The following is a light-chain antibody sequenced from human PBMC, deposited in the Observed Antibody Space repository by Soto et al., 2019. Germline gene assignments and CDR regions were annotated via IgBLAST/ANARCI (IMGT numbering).Light chain of an antibody. V-gene: IGKV1-5*03. CDR3: QQSNNYPWT. CDR1: QYIHND. Sequence: DIQMTQSPSTLSASGGDRVTITCRASQYIHNDLAWYQQKPGEAPKLLIYEAANLESGVPSRFSGSGTGTEFTLTISSLQPDDFATYYCQQSNNYPWTFGQGTRVEI. J-gene: IGKJ1*01. CDR2: EAA.